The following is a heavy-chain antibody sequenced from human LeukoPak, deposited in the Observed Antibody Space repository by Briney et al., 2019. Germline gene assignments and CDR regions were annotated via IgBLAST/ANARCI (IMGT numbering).Heavy chain of an antibody. J-gene: IGHJ4*02. V-gene: IGHV5-51*01. Sequence: GGALQISSKGSGCRFISYWIGRVRQLPGKGLEGRGIFYPGDSDTRYRPPFQVQVTISADQSIRTAYLQWSSRKASDTAMYYCARLYSSSWKQLDYWGQGTLVTVSS. D-gene: IGHD6-13*01. CDR3: ARLYSSSWKQLDY. CDR1: GCRFISYW. CDR2: FYPGDSDT.